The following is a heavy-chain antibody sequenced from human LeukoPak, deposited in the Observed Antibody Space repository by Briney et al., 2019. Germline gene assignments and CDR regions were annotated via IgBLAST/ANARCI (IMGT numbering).Heavy chain of an antibody. Sequence: SETLSLTCTVSGGSISSSSYYWGWIRQPPGKGLEWIGSIYYSGSTYYTPSLKSRVTISVDTSKNQFSLKLSSVTAADTAVYYCASRPITMVRGVIPFDPWGQGTLVTVSS. J-gene: IGHJ5*02. CDR1: GGSISSSSYY. CDR2: IYYSGST. D-gene: IGHD3-10*01. CDR3: ASRPITMVRGVIPFDP. V-gene: IGHV4-39*07.